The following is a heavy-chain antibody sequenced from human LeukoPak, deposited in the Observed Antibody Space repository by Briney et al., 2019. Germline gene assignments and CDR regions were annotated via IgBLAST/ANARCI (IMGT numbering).Heavy chain of an antibody. D-gene: IGHD6-13*01. V-gene: IGHV1-18*01. CDR1: GYTFTSYG. Sequence: ASVKVSCKASGYTFTSYGISWVRQAPGQGLEWMGWISAYNGNTNYAQKLQGRVTMTTDTSTSTAYMELRSLRSDDTAVYYCARVGYSSSWYVGVYYYYYGMDVWGQGTMVTVSS. J-gene: IGHJ6*02. CDR3: ARVGYSSSWYVGVYYYYYGMDV. CDR2: ISAYNGNT.